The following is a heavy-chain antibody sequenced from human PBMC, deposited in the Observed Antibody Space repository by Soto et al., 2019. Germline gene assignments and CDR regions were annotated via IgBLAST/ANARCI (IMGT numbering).Heavy chain of an antibody. D-gene: IGHD5-12*01. J-gene: IGHJ4*02. CDR3: AREEIVATIFDY. CDR2: IYHSGST. Sequence: SETLSLTCAVSGGSISSGGYSWSWIRQPPGKGLEWIGYIYHSGSTYYNPSLKGRVTISVDRSKNQFSLKLSSVTAADTAVYYCAREEIVATIFDYWGQGTLVTVSS. CDR1: GGSISSGGYS. V-gene: IGHV4-30-2*01.